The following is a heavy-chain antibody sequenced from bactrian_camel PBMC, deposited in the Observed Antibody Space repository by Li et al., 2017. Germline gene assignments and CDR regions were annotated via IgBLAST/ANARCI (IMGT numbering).Heavy chain of an antibody. V-gene: IGHV3-2*01. CDR2: ISTVGGRS. J-gene: IGHJ6*01. CDR1: GFTFTTYY. D-gene: IGHD5*01. Sequence: VQLVESGGGLVQPGGPLRLSCAASGFTFTTYYMSWVRQAPGKGLEWVSSISTVGGRSAYTDSVKGRFTISKDSAKNTVYLQMNSLKPEDTAVYYCAAGLPDYGLGPPITHFRYWGQGTQVTVS. CDR3: AAGLPDYGLGPPITHFRY.